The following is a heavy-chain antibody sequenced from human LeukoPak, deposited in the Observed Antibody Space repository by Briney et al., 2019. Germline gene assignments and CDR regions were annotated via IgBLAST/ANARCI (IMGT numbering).Heavy chain of an antibody. CDR1: GFTFTDYA. CDR2: ISGSGGST. D-gene: IGHD6-6*01. J-gene: IGHJ6*03. Sequence: GGSLRLSCAASGFTFTDYAMNWVRQAPGKGLEWVSAISGSGGSTYYADSVKGRFTICRDNSKNTLYLQMNSLRAEDTAVYYCAKGGSSSSPYYYYYMDVWGKGTTVTVSS. CDR3: AKGGSSSSPYYYYYMDV. V-gene: IGHV3-23*01.